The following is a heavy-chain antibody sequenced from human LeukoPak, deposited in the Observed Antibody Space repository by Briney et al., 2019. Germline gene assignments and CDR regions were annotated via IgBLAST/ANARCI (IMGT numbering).Heavy chain of an antibody. CDR2: INPNSGGT. CDR3: ARNIWFGESADAFDI. CDR1: GYTFTRHG. D-gene: IGHD3-10*01. V-gene: IGHV1-2*02. Sequence: ASVKVSCKASGYTFTRHGISWVLQAPGQELEWMGWINPNSGGTNYAQKFQGRVTMTRDKSIRTAYMELSRLTSDDTAVYYCARNIWFGESADAFDIWGQGTMVTVSS. J-gene: IGHJ3*02.